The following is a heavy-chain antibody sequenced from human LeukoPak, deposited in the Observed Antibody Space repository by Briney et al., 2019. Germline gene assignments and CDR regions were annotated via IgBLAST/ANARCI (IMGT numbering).Heavy chain of an antibody. D-gene: IGHD3-10*01. V-gene: IGHV3-30*02. Sequence: GGSLRLSCAASGFTFNNYGMHWVRQAPGKGLEWLAFIRYDGSNTYYADSVKGRFTISRDNSKNTLYLQMNSLRAEDTAVYYCAKVTYGSGTYGAFDYWGQGTLVTVSS. J-gene: IGHJ4*02. CDR2: IRYDGSNT. CDR1: GFTFNNYG. CDR3: AKVTYGSGTYGAFDY.